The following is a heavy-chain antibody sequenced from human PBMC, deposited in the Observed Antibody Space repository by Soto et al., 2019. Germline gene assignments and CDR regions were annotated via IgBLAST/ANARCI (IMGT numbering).Heavy chain of an antibody. J-gene: IGHJ4*02. CDR3: ARGPGYYFDY. V-gene: IGHV3-64*01. Sequence: SCNASGYTFTSYAMHLVRQAPGKGLEYVSAISSNGGSTYYANSVKGRFTISRDNSKNTLYLQMGSLRAEDMAVYYCARGPGYYFDYWGQGTLVTVSS. CDR2: ISSNGGST. CDR1: GYTFTSYA.